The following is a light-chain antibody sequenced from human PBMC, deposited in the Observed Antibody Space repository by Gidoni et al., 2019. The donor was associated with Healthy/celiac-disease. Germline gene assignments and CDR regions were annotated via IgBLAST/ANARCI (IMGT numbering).Light chain of an antibody. CDR1: QSISSW. Sequence: GDRVTITCRASQSISSWLAWYQQKPGKAPKLLIYDASSLESGVPSRFSGSGSGTAFTLTISSLQPDDFATYYCQQYNSYSGTFGQGTKLEIK. V-gene: IGKV1-5*01. CDR2: DAS. CDR3: QQYNSYSGT. J-gene: IGKJ2*01.